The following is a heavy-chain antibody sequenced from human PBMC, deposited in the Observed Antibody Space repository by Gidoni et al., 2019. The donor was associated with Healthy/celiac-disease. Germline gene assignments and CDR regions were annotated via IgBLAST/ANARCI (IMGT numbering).Heavy chain of an antibody. CDR1: GYSFTCYW. V-gene: IGHV5-51*01. Sequence: EVQLVQSGAEAKKPGEPLQISGKGSGYSFTCYWIGWVRQMPGKGLEWMGIIYPGDSDTRYSPSFQGQVTISVDKSISTAYRQWSSLKASDTAMYYGARRVGATSGRAFDIWGQGTMVTVSS. CDR2: IYPGDSDT. J-gene: IGHJ3*02. CDR3: ARRVGATSGRAFDI. D-gene: IGHD1-26*01.